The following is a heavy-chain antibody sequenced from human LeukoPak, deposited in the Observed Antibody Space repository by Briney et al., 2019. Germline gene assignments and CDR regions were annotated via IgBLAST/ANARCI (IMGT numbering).Heavy chain of an antibody. CDR1: GASITSYY. J-gene: IGHJ4*02. V-gene: IGHV4-59*08. Sequence: PSETLSLTCAVSGASITSYYWTWIRQPPGKGLEWIGYIYHTGNIKYNPSLNSRVTISVDTSKNQFSLKLSSVTAADTAVYYCASHPLITMVRGVIPAGPDYWGQGTLVTVSS. CDR3: ASHPLITMVRGVIPAGPDY. D-gene: IGHD3-10*01. CDR2: IYHTGNI.